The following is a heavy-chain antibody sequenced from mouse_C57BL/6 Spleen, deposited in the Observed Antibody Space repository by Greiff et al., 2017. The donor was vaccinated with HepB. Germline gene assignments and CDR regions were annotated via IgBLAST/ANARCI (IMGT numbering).Heavy chain of an antibody. D-gene: IGHD2-1*01. CDR3: ARYGNYVDYAMDY. J-gene: IGHJ4*01. CDR2: INPSSGYT. CDR1: GYTFTSYW. Sequence: VQVVESGAELAKPGASVKLSCKASGYTFTSYWMHWVKQRPGQGLEWIGYINPSSGYTKYNQKFKDKATLTADKSSSTAYMQLSSLTYEDSAVYYCARYGNYVDYAMDYWGQGTSVTVSS. V-gene: IGHV1-7*01.